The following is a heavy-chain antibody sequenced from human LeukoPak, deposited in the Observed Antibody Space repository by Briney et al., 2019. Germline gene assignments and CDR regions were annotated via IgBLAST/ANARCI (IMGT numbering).Heavy chain of an antibody. V-gene: IGHV4-61*05. Sequence: SETLSLTCTVSGVSISSSNSYWGWIRQPPGKGLEWIGYIYYSGSTNYNPSLKSRVTISVDTSKTQFSLKLSSVTAADTAVYYCASGSGWRGSDYWGQGTLVTVSS. CDR2: IYYSGST. CDR3: ASGSGWRGSDY. J-gene: IGHJ4*02. CDR1: GVSISSSNSY. D-gene: IGHD6-19*01.